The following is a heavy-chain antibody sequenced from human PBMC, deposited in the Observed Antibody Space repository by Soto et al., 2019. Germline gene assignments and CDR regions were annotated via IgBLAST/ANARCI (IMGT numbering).Heavy chain of an antibody. CDR3: AREGGGYHHYYFDY. CDR1: GFTFSSYS. J-gene: IGHJ4*02. V-gene: IGHV3-21*01. D-gene: IGHD5-12*01. CDR2: ISSSSSYI. Sequence: GGSLRLSCAASGFTFSSYSMNWVRQAPGKGLEWVSSISSSSSYIYYADSVKGRFTISRDNAKNSLYLQMNSLRAEDTAVYYCAREGGGYHHYYFDYWGQGTMVTVYS.